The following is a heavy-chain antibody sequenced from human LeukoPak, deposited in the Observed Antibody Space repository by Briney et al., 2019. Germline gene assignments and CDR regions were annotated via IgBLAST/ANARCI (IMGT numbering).Heavy chain of an antibody. V-gene: IGHV4-39*01. J-gene: IGHJ3*02. CDR1: GGSISSSSYY. Sequence: PSETLSLTCTVSGGSISSSSYYWGWIRQPPGKGLEWIGSIYYSGSTYYNPSLKSRVTISVDTSKKQFSLKLSSVTAADTAVYYCARHGGTMVRATGAFDIWGQGTMVTVSS. D-gene: IGHD3-10*01. CDR2: IYYSGST. CDR3: ARHGGTMVRATGAFDI.